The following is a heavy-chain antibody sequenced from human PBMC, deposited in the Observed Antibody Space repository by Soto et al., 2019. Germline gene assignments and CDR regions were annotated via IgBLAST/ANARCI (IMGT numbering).Heavy chain of an antibody. V-gene: IGHV1-69*12. CDR1: GGTFSSYA. J-gene: IGHJ6*02. CDR2: IIRIFGTP. D-gene: IGHD1-26*01. Sequence: QVQLVQSGAEVKKPGSSVKVSCKASGGTFSSYAINWVRQAPGQGLEWMGGIIRIFGTPDYAQRFQGRVTSTAAEPPSTAYMQLSGLRSDDTAVYFCAGHGSNEYYYYGMDVWGQGATVTVAS. CDR3: AGHGSNEYYYYGMDV.